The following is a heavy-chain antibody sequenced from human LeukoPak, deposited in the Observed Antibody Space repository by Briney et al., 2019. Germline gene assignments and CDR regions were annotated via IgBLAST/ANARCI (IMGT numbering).Heavy chain of an antibody. V-gene: IGHV1-46*01. CDR2: INPRGGST. J-gene: IGHJ4*02. D-gene: IGHD3-22*01. Sequence: ASVKVSCKAFGSTFTTYNINWVRQPPGQGLEGMGKINPRGGSTSYEQKFQGRVPMTRDTSTSTVYMELSSLRSEDTAVYYCARDPGYYDSSARYYFDYWGQGTLVTVSS. CDR3: ARDPGYYDSSARYYFDY. CDR1: GSTFTTYN.